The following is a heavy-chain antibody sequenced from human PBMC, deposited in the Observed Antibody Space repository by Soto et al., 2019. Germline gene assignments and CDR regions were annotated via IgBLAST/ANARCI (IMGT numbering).Heavy chain of an antibody. V-gene: IGHV3-30*18. CDR1: GFTFSSYG. CDR2: ISYDGSNK. J-gene: IGHJ4*02. D-gene: IGHD3-9*01. CDR3: AKPLPPFDWPPEYFDY. Sequence: QVQLVESGGGVVQPGRSLRLSCAASGFTFSSYGMHWVRQAPGKGLEWVAVISYDGSNKYYADSVKGRFTISRDNSKNTLYLQMNSLRAEDTAVYYCAKPLPPFDWPPEYFDYWGQGTLVTVSS.